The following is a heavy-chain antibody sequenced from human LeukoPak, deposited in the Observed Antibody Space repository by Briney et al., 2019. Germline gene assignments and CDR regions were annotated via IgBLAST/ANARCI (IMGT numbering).Heavy chain of an antibody. Sequence: GALRLSCAASGFTFSSYSMNWVRQAPGKGLEWVSSISSSSSYIYYADSVKGRFTISRDNAKNSLYLQMNSLRAEDTAVFYCARAREYYYDSSGYYDGYFQHWGQGTLVTVSS. J-gene: IGHJ1*01. CDR1: GFTFSSYS. CDR3: ARAREYYYDSSGYYDGYFQH. V-gene: IGHV3-21*01. CDR2: ISSSSSYI. D-gene: IGHD3-22*01.